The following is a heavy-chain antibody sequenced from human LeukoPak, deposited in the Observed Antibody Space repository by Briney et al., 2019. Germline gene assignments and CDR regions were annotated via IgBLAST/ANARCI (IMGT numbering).Heavy chain of an antibody. CDR2: ISVRGGST. V-gene: IGHV3-23*01. CDR1: GFTLRNFA. Sequence: GGSLRLSCEDSGFTLRNFAVSWVRQAPGKGLEWVSVISVRGGSTHYAASVKGRFTISRDNSKNTVYLQMNSLRAEDTAVYYCAKDATSSWHQSWLDPWGQGTQVTVSS. J-gene: IGHJ5*02. D-gene: IGHD6-13*01. CDR3: AKDATSSWHQSWLDP.